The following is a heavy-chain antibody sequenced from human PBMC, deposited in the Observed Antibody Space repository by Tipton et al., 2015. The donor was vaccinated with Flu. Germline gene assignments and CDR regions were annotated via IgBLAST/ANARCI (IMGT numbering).Heavy chain of an antibody. D-gene: IGHD6-13*01. J-gene: IGHJ3*02. CDR3: ASLPGSSSWYLEDEDDI. Sequence: TLSLTCTVSGGSISSYYWSWIRQPAGKGLEWIGRIYTSGSTNYNPSLKSRVTISVDTSKDQFSLKLSSVTAADTAVYYCASLPGSSSWYLEDEDDIWGQGTMVTVSS. V-gene: IGHV4-4*07. CDR2: IYTSGST. CDR1: GGSISSYY.